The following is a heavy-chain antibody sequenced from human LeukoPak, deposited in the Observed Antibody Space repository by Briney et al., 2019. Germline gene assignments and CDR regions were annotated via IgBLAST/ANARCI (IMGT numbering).Heavy chain of an antibody. CDR2: SIPIFGTA. Sequence: AAVKVSCKASGGTFSSYAISGVGQAPGQGVAWMGGSIPIFGTANYAQKFQGRVTITTDESTGTAYMELSSLRSEDTAVYYCARGDDYYDSSCYYPFDYWGQGTLVTVSS. D-gene: IGHD3-22*01. CDR1: GGTFSSYA. J-gene: IGHJ4*02. V-gene: IGHV1-69*05. CDR3: ARGDDYYDSSCYYPFDY.